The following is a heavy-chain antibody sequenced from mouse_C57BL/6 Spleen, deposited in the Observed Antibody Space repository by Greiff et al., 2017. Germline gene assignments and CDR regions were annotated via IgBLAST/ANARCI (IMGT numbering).Heavy chain of an antibody. D-gene: IGHD4-1*01. CDR1: GYTFTDYE. CDR2: IDPETGGP. J-gene: IGHJ3*01. CDR3: TREELANWAWFAY. Sequence: VQLQQSGAELVRPGASVTLSCKASGYTFTDYEMHWVKQTPVHGLEWIGAIDPETGGPAYNQKFKGKAILTADKSSSTAYMELRSLTSEDSAVYYCTREELANWAWFAYWGQGTLVTVSA. V-gene: IGHV1-15*01.